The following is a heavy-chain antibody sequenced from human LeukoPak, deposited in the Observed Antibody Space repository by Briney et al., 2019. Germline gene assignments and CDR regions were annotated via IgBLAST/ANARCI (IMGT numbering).Heavy chain of an antibody. D-gene: IGHD5-18*01. CDR2: IHHSGST. CDR3: AREYGYSYGYGDY. V-gene: IGHV4-38-2*02. Sequence: PSETLSLTCAVSGYSISSGYFWGWIRQPPGKGLEWIGSIHHSGSTYYNPSLKSRVTTSVDTSKNQFSLKLSSVTAADTAVYYCAREYGYSYGYGDYWGQGTLVTVSS. J-gene: IGHJ4*02. CDR1: GYSISSGYF.